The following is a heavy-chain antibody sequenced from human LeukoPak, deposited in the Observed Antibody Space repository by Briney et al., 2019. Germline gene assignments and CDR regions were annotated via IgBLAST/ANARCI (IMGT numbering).Heavy chain of an antibody. CDR2: INPGGGST. J-gene: IGHJ6*02. Sequence: ASVKVSCKASGYTFTSYYMHWVRQAPGQGLKWMGIINPGGGSTTYAQRFQGRVTMTRDTSTSTVYMELSSLRSEDTAIYYCARVGSWYPYYYYYGMDVWGQGTTVTVSS. V-gene: IGHV1-46*01. D-gene: IGHD6-13*01. CDR3: ARVGSWYPYYYYYGMDV. CDR1: GYTFTSYY.